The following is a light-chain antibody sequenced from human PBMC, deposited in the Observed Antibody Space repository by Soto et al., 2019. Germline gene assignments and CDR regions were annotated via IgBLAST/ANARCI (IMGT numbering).Light chain of an antibody. CDR1: QSVLYSSNNKNC. CDR2: WAS. V-gene: IGKV4-1*01. CDR3: QQYYGTPS. J-gene: IGKJ4*01. Sequence: DIVMTQSPDSLAVSLGERATINCKSSQSVLYSSNNKNCLAWYQQKPGQPPKLLIYWASTRESGVPDRFSGGGSGTDFALTISSLHAEDVAIYYCQQYYGTPSFGGGTKVEIK.